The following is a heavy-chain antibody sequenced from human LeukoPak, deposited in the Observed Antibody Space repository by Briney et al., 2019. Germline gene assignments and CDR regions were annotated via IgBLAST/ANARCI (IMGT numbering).Heavy chain of an antibody. J-gene: IGHJ5*02. D-gene: IGHD3-22*01. CDR2: IKQDGSEK. CDR3: ARDPPYYYDSSGSNWFDP. Sequence: GSLRLSCVVSGFTFSSYCMNWVRQAPGKGLEWVANIKQDGSEKYYVDSVKGRFTISRDNAKNSLYLQMNSLRAEDTAVYYCARDPPYYYDSSGSNWFDPWGQGTLVTVSS. V-gene: IGHV3-7*01. CDR1: GFTFSSYC.